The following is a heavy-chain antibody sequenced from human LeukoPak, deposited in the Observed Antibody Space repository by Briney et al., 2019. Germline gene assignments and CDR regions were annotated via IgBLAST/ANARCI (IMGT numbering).Heavy chain of an antibody. J-gene: IGHJ6*02. Sequence: SETLSLTCTVSGGSISSYYWSWIRQPAGKGLEWIGYIYYSGSTNYNPSLKSRVTISVDTSKNQFSLKLSSVTAADTAVYYCARQDYYYYGMDVWGQGTTVTVSS. V-gene: IGHV4-59*08. CDR1: GGSISSYY. CDR2: IYYSGST. CDR3: ARQDYYYYGMDV.